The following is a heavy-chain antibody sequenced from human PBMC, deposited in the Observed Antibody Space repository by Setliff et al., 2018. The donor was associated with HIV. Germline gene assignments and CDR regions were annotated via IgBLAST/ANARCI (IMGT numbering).Heavy chain of an antibody. Sequence: SETLSLTCTVSTDSISSYFWSWIRQPAGKGLEWIGRISASGSTNYNPSLKSRVTISVDTSKNQFSLRLSSVTAADTAMYYCARHVGISIGGTRGDFDCWGQGTLVTVSS. CDR3: ARHVGISIGGTRGDFDC. CDR1: TDSISSYF. D-gene: IGHD6-13*01. CDR2: ISASGST. J-gene: IGHJ4*02. V-gene: IGHV4-4*07.